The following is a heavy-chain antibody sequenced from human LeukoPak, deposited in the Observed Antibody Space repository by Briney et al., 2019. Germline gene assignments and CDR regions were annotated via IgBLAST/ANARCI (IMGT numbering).Heavy chain of an antibody. CDR1: GGSISSSY. D-gene: IGHD1-26*01. CDR3: ARSMVGATRFDY. V-gene: IGHV4-59*01. Sequence: PSETLSLTCTVSGGSISSSYWSWIRQPPGKGLEWIGYIYYSGSTNYNPSFKSRVAISVDTSKNQFSLKLSSVTAADTAVYYCARSMVGATRFDYWGQGTLVTVSS. J-gene: IGHJ4*02. CDR2: IYYSGST.